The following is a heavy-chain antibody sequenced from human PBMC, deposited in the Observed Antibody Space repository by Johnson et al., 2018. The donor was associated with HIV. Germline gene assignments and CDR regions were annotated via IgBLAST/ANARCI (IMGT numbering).Heavy chain of an antibody. CDR1: GFTFSSYA. V-gene: IGHV3-30*04. Sequence: QVQLVESGGGVVQPGRSLRLSCAASGFTFSSYAMHWVRQAPGKGLEWVAVISYDGSNKYYADSVKGRFTISRDNSKNTLYLQMNSLRAEDTAVYYCARSYSGNSAFDIWGQGTMVTVSS. J-gene: IGHJ3*02. D-gene: IGHD1-26*01. CDR3: ARSYSGNSAFDI. CDR2: ISYDGSNK.